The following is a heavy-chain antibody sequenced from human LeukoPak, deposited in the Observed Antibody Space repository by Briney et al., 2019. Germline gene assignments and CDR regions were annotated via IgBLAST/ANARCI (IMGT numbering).Heavy chain of an antibody. D-gene: IGHD2-2*01. CDR1: GGSFSGYY. Sequence: SETLPLTCAVYGGSFSGYYWSWIRQPPGKGLEWIGEINHSGSTNYNPSLKSRVTVSVDTSKNQFSLKLSSVTAADTAVYYCARLYCSSTSCYARYYYYGMDVWGQGTTVTVSS. CDR2: INHSGST. J-gene: IGHJ6*02. V-gene: IGHV4-34*01. CDR3: ARLYCSSTSCYARYYYYGMDV.